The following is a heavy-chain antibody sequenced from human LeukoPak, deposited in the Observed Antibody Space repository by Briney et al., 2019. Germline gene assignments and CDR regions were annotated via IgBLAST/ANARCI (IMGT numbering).Heavy chain of an antibody. V-gene: IGHV4-31*03. Sequence: SETLSLTCTVSGGSISSGGYYWRWIRQHPGKGLEWIGYIYYGGSTYYNPSLKSRVTISVDTSKNQFSLKLSSVTAADTAVYYCARGTTVTVKFDYWGQGTLVTVSS. D-gene: IGHD4-17*01. CDR1: GGSISSGGYY. CDR2: IYYGGST. CDR3: ARGTTVTVKFDY. J-gene: IGHJ4*02.